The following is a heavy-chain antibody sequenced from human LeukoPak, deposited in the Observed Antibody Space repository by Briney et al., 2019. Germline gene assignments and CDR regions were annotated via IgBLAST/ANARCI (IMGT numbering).Heavy chain of an antibody. D-gene: IGHD1-26*01. Sequence: PGGSLRLSCAASGFTFSSYSMNWVRQAPGKGLEWVSYISSSSSTIYYADSVKGRFTISRDNAKNSLYLRMNSLRAEDTAVYYCARDMGGSCFDYWGQGTLVTVSS. CDR1: GFTFSSYS. CDR3: ARDMGGSCFDY. CDR2: ISSSSSTI. J-gene: IGHJ4*02. V-gene: IGHV3-48*01.